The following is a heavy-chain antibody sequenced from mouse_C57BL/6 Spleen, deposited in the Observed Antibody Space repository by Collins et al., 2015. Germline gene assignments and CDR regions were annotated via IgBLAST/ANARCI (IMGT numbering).Heavy chain of an antibody. J-gene: IGHJ1*01. V-gene: IGHV1-14*01. CDR2: INPYNDGT. Sequence: EVQLQQSGPELVKPGASVKMSCKASGYTFTSYVMHWVKQKPGQGLEWIGYINPYNDGTKYNEKFKGKATLTSDKSSSTAYMELSSLTSEDSAVYYCARFPTAGRGDWYFDVWGAGTTVTVSS. CDR1: GYTFTSYV. CDR3: ARFPTAGRGDWYFDV. D-gene: IGHD1-2*01.